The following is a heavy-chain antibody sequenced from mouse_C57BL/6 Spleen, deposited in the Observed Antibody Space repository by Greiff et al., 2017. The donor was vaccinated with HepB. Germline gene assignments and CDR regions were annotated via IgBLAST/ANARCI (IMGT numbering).Heavy chain of an antibody. J-gene: IGHJ3*01. Sequence: VKLMESGAELVRPGTSVKMSCKASGYTFTNYWIGWAKQRPGHGLDLMGDIYPGGGYTNYNEKFKGKATLTADKSSSTAYMQFSSLTSEDSAIYYCASYYGREAWFAYWGQGTLVTVSA. V-gene: IGHV1-63*01. CDR3: ASYYGREAWFAY. CDR2: IYPGGGYT. CDR1: GYTFTNYW. D-gene: IGHD1-1*01.